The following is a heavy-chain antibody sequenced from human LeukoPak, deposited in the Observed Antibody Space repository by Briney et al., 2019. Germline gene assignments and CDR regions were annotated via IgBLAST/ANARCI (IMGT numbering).Heavy chain of an antibody. Sequence: SGTLSLTCAVYGGSFSGYYWSWIRQPPGKGLEWIGEINHSGSTNYNPSLKSRVTISVDTSKNQFSLKLSSVTAADTAVYYCARGLGRRTAAAAALDYWGQGTLVTVSS. CDR2: INHSGST. D-gene: IGHD6-13*01. CDR1: GGSFSGYY. V-gene: IGHV4-34*01. J-gene: IGHJ4*02. CDR3: ARGLGRRTAAAAALDY.